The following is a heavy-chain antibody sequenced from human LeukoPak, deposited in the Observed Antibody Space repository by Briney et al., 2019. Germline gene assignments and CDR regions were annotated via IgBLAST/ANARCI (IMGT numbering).Heavy chain of an antibody. V-gene: IGHV1-69*04. CDR1: GGTFIIYA. CDR2: SNPILGIA. J-gene: IGHJ3*02. D-gene: IGHD2-2*01. Sequence: SVNVSCTASGGTFIIYAISWVRQAPGQGREWMGRSNPILGIANYAQKFQGRVTITADKSTSTASMELSSLRSEDTAVYYCARDCSSTSCYGPSKAFYIWGQGTMVTVSS. CDR3: ARDCSSTSCYGPSKAFYI.